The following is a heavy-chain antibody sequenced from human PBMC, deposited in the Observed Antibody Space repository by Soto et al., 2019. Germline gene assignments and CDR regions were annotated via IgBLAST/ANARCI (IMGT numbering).Heavy chain of an antibody. V-gene: IGHV3-21*01. D-gene: IGHD5-12*01. Sequence: PGGSLRLSCAASGFTFSSYSMNWVRQAPGKGLEWVSSISSSSSYIYYSDSVKGRFTISRDNAKNSLYLQMNSLRAEDTAVYYCARDRGSYYYYGMDVWGQGTTVTVSS. CDR2: ISSSSSYI. J-gene: IGHJ6*02. CDR3: ARDRGSYYYYGMDV. CDR1: GFTFSSYS.